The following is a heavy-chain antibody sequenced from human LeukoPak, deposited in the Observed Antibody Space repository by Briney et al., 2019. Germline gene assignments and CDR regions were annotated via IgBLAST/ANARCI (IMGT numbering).Heavy chain of an antibody. Sequence: SETLSLTCTVSGASISRYFWSWVRQPPGKGLEWIGYIYYNWGTRYNPSLNSRVTISVDTSKNHFSLKLTSVTAADTALYYCARHQSSGTYPFDYWGQGALVTVSS. CDR1: GASISRYF. J-gene: IGHJ4*02. V-gene: IGHV4-59*08. CDR2: IYYNWGT. D-gene: IGHD3-10*01. CDR3: ARHQSSGTYPFDY.